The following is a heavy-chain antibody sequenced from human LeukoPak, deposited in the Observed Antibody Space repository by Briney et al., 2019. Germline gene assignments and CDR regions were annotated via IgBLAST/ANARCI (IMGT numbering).Heavy chain of an antibody. V-gene: IGHV3-7*01. Sequence: HPGGSLRLSCEGSAFIFSGHWMNWVRQTPGKGLEWVASIKEDGSERQYVDSVKGRFSISRDNSKNTLYLQMNSLRAEDTAVYYCARDFPTIFGVVNYYFDYWGQGTLVTVSS. CDR2: IKEDGSER. J-gene: IGHJ4*02. CDR3: ARDFPTIFGVVNYYFDY. D-gene: IGHD3-3*01. CDR1: AFIFSGHW.